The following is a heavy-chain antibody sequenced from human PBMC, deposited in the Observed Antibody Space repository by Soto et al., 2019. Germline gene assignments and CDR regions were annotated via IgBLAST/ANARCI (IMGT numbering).Heavy chain of an antibody. J-gene: IGHJ4*02. CDR3: VKGEYYYDSSGYCPFDY. CDR1: GFTFSIYA. V-gene: IGHV3-64D*06. D-gene: IGHD3-22*01. CDR2: ISTNGGST. Sequence: PGGSLRLSCSASGFTFSIYAMHWVRQAPGKGLEYVSSISTNGGSTDYADSVKGRFTISRDNSKNTVYLQMSSLRVEDTAVYYCVKGEYYYDSSGYCPFDYWGQGTLVTV.